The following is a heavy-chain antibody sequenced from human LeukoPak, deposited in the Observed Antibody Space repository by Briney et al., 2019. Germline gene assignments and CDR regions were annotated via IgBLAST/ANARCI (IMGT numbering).Heavy chain of an antibody. CDR1: GFTFSDYY. D-gene: IGHD6-13*01. CDR2: ISSSGSTI. Sequence: GGSLRLSCAASGFTFSDYYMSWIRQAPGKGLEWVSYISSSGSTIYYADSVKGRFTISRHNAKNSLYLQMNSLRAEDTAVYYCARVSAAAGYYYYYYMDVWGKGTTVTVSS. V-gene: IGHV3-11*04. J-gene: IGHJ6*03. CDR3: ARVSAAAGYYYYYYMDV.